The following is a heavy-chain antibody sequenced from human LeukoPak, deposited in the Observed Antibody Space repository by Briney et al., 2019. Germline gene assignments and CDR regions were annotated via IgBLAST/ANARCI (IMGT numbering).Heavy chain of an antibody. CDR2: IDYSGST. Sequence: PSETLSLTSTVSGRSISSSSYYWGWIRQPPGKGLEWTGSIDYSGSTYYNPSLKSRVTISVDTSKNQLSLKLSSVTAADTAVYYCARNMITGEGGYFDYWGQGTLVTVSS. CDR3: ARNMITGEGGYFDY. V-gene: IGHV4-39*01. CDR1: GRSISSSSYY. J-gene: IGHJ4*02. D-gene: IGHD3-16*01.